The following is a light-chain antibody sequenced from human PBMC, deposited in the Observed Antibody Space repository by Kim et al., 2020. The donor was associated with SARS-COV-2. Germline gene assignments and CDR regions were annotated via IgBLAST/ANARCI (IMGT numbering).Light chain of an antibody. V-gene: IGLV10-54*01. Sequence: SQTATPTCTGNSNNVGNQGAAWLQQHQGHPPKLLSYRNNNRPSGISERLSASRSGNTASLTITGLQPEDEADYYCSAWDSSLSAWVFGGGTKLTVL. CDR1: SNNVGNQG. CDR3: SAWDSSLSAWV. J-gene: IGLJ3*02. CDR2: RNN.